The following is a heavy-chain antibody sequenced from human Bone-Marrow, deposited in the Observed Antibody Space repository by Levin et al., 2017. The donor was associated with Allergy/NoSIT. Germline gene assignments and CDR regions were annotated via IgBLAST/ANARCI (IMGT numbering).Heavy chain of an antibody. CDR1: GFSFTDSQ. CDR2: IRSKTNNYAT. D-gene: IGHD3-22*01. V-gene: IGHV3-73*01. J-gene: IGHJ4*02. CDR3: ARLQYYYDRLAYYKFDY. Sequence: GESLKISCTASGFSFTDSQMHWVRQAPGKGLEWLGHIRSKTNNYATAYASSVKGRFTISRDDSTNTAYLQMHSLKTEDTAVYYSARLQYYYDRLAYYKFDYWGQGTLVSVSS.